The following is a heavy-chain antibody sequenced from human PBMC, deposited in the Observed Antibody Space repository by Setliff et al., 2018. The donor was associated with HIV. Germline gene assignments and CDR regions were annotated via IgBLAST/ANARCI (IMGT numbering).Heavy chain of an antibody. CDR3: ARTLAYHAFDI. CDR1: GVSISNYY. V-gene: IGHV4-4*07. D-gene: IGHD2-2*01. Sequence: SETLSLTCTVSGVSISNYYWSWIRQPAGKGLEWIGRIYTSGSTNYNPSLKSRVTMSVDTSKNQFSLKLSSVTAADTAVYYCARTLAYHAFDIWGQGTMVTVSS. J-gene: IGHJ3*02. CDR2: IYTSGST.